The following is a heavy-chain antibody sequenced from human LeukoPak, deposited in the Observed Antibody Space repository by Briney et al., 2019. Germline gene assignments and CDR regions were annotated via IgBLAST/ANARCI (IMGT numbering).Heavy chain of an antibody. J-gene: IGHJ4*02. CDR1: EFTFSSYA. Sequence: WGSLRLSCSASEFTFSSYAMHWVRQAPGKGLEYVSAISSNGGSTYYADSVKGRFTISRDNTKNTLYLQMSSLRAEDTAVYYCLKGYCSSISCYGDYWGQGTLVTVSS. D-gene: IGHD2-2*01. CDR2: ISSNGGST. CDR3: LKGYCSSISCYGDY. V-gene: IGHV3-64D*09.